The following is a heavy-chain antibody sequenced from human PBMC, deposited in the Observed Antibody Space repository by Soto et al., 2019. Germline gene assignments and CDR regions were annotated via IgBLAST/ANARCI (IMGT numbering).Heavy chain of an antibody. CDR3: ARELERASYYYCYMDV. V-gene: IGHV4-61*01. Sequence: SESLSLTCTVSGGSVSSGSYYWSWIRQPPGKGLEWIGYIYYSGSTNYNPPLKSRVTISIDTSKNQFSLKLSSVTAAATAVYYCARELERASYYYCYMDVWGKGTTVTVSS. D-gene: IGHD5-18*01. CDR2: IYYSGST. J-gene: IGHJ6*03. CDR1: GGSVSSGSYY.